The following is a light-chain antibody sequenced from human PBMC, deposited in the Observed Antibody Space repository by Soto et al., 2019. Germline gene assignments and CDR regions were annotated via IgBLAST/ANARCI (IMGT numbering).Light chain of an antibody. CDR3: SSYTSISTYV. CDR1: SSDVGGYNF. V-gene: IGLV2-14*01. J-gene: IGLJ1*01. CDR2: DVT. Sequence: QSVLTQPASVSGSPGQSITISCTGTSSDVGGYNFVSWYQQHPDKAPKLMIYDVTNRPSGVSNRFSGSKSGNTASLTISGLHAEDEADYYCSSYTSISTYVFGTGSKLTVL.